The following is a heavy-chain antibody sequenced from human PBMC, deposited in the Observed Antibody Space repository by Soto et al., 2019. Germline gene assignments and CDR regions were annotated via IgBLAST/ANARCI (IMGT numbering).Heavy chain of an antibody. Sequence: PGESLKISCKGSGYSFTIYWIGWVRQMPGKGLEWMGIIYPGDSDTRYSPSFQGQVTISADKSISTAYLQWSSLKASDTAMYYCARYCSGGSCYSHSFDYWGQGTLVTVSS. CDR3: ARYCSGGSCYSHSFDY. CDR1: GYSFTIYW. J-gene: IGHJ4*02. D-gene: IGHD2-15*01. V-gene: IGHV5-51*01. CDR2: IYPGDSDT.